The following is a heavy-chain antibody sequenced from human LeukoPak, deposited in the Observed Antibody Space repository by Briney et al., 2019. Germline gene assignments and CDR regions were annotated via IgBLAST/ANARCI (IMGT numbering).Heavy chain of an antibody. CDR2: TTSGYTT. CDR3: ARKHYYDSSGAAPAFDI. CDR1: GSTFSNYA. J-gene: IGHJ3*02. V-gene: IGHV3-23*01. D-gene: IGHD3-22*01. Sequence: GGSLRLSCAASGSTFSNYAMSWVRQAPGKGLEWVSGTTSGYTTFYADSVKGRFTISRDNSKNTLYLQMNSLRAEDTAVYYCARKHYYDSSGAAPAFDIWGQGTMVTVSS.